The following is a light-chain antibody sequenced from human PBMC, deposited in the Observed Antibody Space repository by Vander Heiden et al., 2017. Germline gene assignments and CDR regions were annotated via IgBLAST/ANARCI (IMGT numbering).Light chain of an antibody. Sequence: DILMTQSPGSLAVSLGERATINCKSSQSVFYTSNNKNYLAWYQQKAGQPPKLLIYWASTRESGVPDRFSGSGSGTDFTLTISSLQAEDVAVYYCQQSDSAPLTFGEGTKVEIK. V-gene: IGKV4-1*01. J-gene: IGKJ4*01. CDR1: QSVFYTSNNKNY. CDR2: WAS. CDR3: QQSDSAPLT.